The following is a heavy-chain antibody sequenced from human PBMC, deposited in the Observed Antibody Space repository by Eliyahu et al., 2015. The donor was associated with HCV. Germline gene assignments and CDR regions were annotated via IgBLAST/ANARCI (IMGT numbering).Heavy chain of an antibody. CDR3: VRAGNSNEFDY. V-gene: IGHV4-31*03. Sequence: QLQLQESGPGLVRPSQTLSLXCPVSGXSIXXGGYFWTWIRQHPGKGLEWIGYINYIGNTHYSPSLKSRLTISVDTPANHFSLTLRSVTAADTALYYCVRAGNSNEFDYWGQGSPVTVSS. D-gene: IGHD1-7*01. J-gene: IGHJ4*02. CDR2: INYIGNT. CDR1: GXSIXXGGYF.